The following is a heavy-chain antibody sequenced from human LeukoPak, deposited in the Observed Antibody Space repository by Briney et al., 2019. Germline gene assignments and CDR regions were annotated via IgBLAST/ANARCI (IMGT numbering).Heavy chain of an antibody. CDR1: GFTFSSYG. D-gene: IGHD7-27*01. J-gene: IGHJ4*02. CDR2: ISYDGSNK. Sequence: PGRSLRLSCAASGFTFSSYGMHWVRQAPGKGLEWVAVISYDGSNKYYADSVKGRFTISRDNSKNTLYLQMNSLRAEDTAVYYCAKARTGESDYWGQGTLVTVSS. CDR3: AKARTGESDY. V-gene: IGHV3-30*18.